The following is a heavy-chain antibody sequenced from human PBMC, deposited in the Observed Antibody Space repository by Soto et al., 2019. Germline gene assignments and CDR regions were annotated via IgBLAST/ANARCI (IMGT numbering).Heavy chain of an antibody. V-gene: IGHV4-61*01. D-gene: IGHD3-9*01. J-gene: IGHJ4*02. CDR3: ARVASMAPRVLRY. Sequence: QVLLQESGPGLVKASETLSLTCTVSGGSVSTDFYYWSWIRQPPGKGLEWIGSIYYTGSPDYKPSLKSRVIMSVDTSKTQISLKLSSVTAADTAVYFCARVASMAPRVLRYWGQGTLVTVSS. CDR1: GGSVSTDFYY. CDR2: IYYTGSP.